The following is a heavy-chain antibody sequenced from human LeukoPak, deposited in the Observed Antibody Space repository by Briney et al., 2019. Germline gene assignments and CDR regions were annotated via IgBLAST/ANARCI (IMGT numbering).Heavy chain of an antibody. J-gene: IGHJ6*02. D-gene: IGHD2-15*01. CDR1: GFTFSSYA. Sequence: GSLRLSCAASGFTFSSYAMHWVRQAPGKGLERVAVISYDGSNKYYADSVKGRFTISRDNSKNTLYLQMNSLRAEDTAVYYCARDDLESRYCSGGSCYSYYYYYYGMDVWGQGTTVTVSS. CDR3: ARDDLESRYCSGGSCYSYYYYYYGMDV. V-gene: IGHV3-30-3*01. CDR2: ISYDGSNK.